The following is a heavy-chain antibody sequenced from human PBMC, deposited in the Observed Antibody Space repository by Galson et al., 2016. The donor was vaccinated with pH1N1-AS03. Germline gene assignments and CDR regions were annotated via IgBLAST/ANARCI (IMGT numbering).Heavy chain of an antibody. V-gene: IGHV4-61*02. J-gene: IGHJ4*02. Sequence: TLSLTCTVSGASISSGSYYWSWIRQPAGKGLECIGRIYTSGSTYYNPSLKSRVTISVDTSKNQFSLKLSSLTAADTAMYYCARFTMGAFDYWGQGTLGTVSS. CDR1: GASISSGSYY. CDR3: ARFTMGAFDY. D-gene: IGHD3-3*01. CDR2: IYTSGST.